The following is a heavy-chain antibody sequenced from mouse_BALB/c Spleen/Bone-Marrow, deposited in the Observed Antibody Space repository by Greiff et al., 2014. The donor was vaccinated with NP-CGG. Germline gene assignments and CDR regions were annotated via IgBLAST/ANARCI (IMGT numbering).Heavy chain of an antibody. J-gene: IGHJ2*01. CDR1: GYTFTSSW. V-gene: IGHV1S130*01. CDR2: IHPNSGNT. CDR3: ARWGFDY. Sequence: VKLQESGSVLVRPGASVKLPCKASGYTFTSSWMHWAKQRPGQGLEWIGEIHPNSGNTNYNEKFKGKATLTVDTSSSTAYVDLSSLTSEDSAVYYCARWGFDYWGQGTTLTVSS.